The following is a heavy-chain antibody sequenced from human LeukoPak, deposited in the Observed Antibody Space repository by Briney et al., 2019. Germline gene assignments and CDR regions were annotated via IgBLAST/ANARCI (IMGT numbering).Heavy chain of an antibody. CDR3: ARVYGGYFDWLIDY. V-gene: IGHV4-59*01. CDR2: IYYSGST. Sequence: SETLSLTCTVSGDSISSYYWSWIRQPPGKGLEWIGYIYYSGSTNYNPSLKSRVTISVDTSKNQFSLKLSSVTAADTAVYYCARVYGGYFDWLIDYWGQGTLVTVSS. D-gene: IGHD3-9*01. CDR1: GDSISSYY. J-gene: IGHJ4*02.